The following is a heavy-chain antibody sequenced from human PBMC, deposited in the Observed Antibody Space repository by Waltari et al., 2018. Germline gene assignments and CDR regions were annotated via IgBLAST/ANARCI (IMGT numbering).Heavy chain of an antibody. D-gene: IGHD2-21*02. CDR1: GYTFTGYY. CDR3: ARDHVVVTSYLDY. Sequence: QVQLVQSGAEVKKPGASVKVSCKASGYTFTGYYMHWVRQAPGQGLEWMGWINPNSGGTNDAQKFQGRVTMTRDTSISTAYMELSRLRSDDTAVYYCARDHVVVTSYLDYWGQGTLVTVSS. V-gene: IGHV1-2*02. J-gene: IGHJ4*02. CDR2: INPNSGGT.